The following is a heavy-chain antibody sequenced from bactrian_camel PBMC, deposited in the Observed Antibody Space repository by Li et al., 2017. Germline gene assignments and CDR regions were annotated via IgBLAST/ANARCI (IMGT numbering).Heavy chain of an antibody. CDR1: GFIFNGYH. Sequence: HVQLVESGGGLVYPGGSLTLSCAASGFIFNGYHMSWVRQAPGKGLEWVSGISVDIGSGSSTLYLDSVKGRFTISRDNAKNTLYLQLNSLKTEDTAMYYCAKDQSSLNTYSYAMDYWGKGTQVTVS. D-gene: IGHD7*01. V-gene: IGHV3S1*01. CDR2: ISVDIGSGSST. J-gene: IGHJ7*01.